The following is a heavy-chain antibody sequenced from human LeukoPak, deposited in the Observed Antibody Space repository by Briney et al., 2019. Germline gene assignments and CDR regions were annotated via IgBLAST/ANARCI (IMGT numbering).Heavy chain of an antibody. J-gene: IGHJ4*02. D-gene: IGHD3-22*01. CDR1: GFTFDDYG. CDR2: INWNGGST. CDR3: AREGNYDSSGYYLIDY. Sequence: GGSLRLSCAASGFTFDDYGMSWVRQAPGKGLEWVSGINWNGGSTGHADSVKGRFTISRDNAKNSLYLQMNSLRAEDTALYYCAREGNYDSSGYYLIDYWGQGTLVTVSS. V-gene: IGHV3-20*04.